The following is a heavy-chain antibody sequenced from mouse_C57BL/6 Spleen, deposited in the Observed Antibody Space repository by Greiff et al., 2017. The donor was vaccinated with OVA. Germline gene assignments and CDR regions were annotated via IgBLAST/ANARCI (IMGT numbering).Heavy chain of an antibody. Sequence: VQLQQPGAELVKPGASVKLSCKASGYTFTSYWMHWVKQRPGQGLEWIGAIYPGNSDTSYNQKFKGKAKLTAVTSASTAYMELSSLTNEDSAVYYCTRKEGSYAMDYWGQGTSVTVSS. J-gene: IGHJ4*01. CDR1: GYTFTSYW. CDR2: IYPGNSDT. V-gene: IGHV1-5*01. CDR3: TRKEGSYAMDY.